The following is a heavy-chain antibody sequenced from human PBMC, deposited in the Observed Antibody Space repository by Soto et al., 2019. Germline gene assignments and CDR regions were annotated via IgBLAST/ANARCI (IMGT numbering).Heavy chain of an antibody. CDR2: IWYDGGNK. V-gene: IGHV3-33*01. J-gene: IGHJ6*02. CDR3: ASGRFSWIAQECDMDV. CDR1: GFTFRGYG. Sequence: QVQLVESGGGVVQPGRSLRLSCAASGFTFRGYGMHWVRQAPGKGLEWVAVIWYDGGNKYYADSVKGRFTISRDNSKNTQYLQMHILRAKDTARYYCASGRFSWIAQECDMDVWGQGTMVTVSS. D-gene: IGHD6-13*01.